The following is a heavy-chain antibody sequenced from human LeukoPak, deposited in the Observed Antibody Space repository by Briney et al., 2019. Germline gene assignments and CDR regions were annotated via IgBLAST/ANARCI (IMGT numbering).Heavy chain of an antibody. Sequence: ASVKVSCKASGYTFTRYGISWVRQAPGHGREWRGWISASNDNTNYAQKLHGRVTMTTDTSTSTAYMELRSLRSDDTAVYYCARVRYDILTGYYADHAFDIWGQGTMVTVSS. CDR3: ARVRYDILTGYYADHAFDI. CDR1: GYTFTRYG. J-gene: IGHJ3*02. V-gene: IGHV1-18*01. CDR2: ISASNDNT. D-gene: IGHD3-9*01.